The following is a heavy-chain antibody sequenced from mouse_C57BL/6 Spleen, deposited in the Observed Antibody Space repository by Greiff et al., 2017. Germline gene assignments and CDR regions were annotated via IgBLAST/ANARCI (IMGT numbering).Heavy chain of an antibody. V-gene: IGHV5-16*01. CDR3: ARDGPHYYGSSFDY. D-gene: IGHD1-1*01. Sequence: EVQRVESEGGLVQPGSSMKLSCTASGFTFSDYYMAWVRQVPEKGLEWVANINYDGSSTYYLDSLKSRFIISRDNAKNILYLQMSSLKSEDTATYYCARDGPHYYGSSFDYWGQGTTLTVSS. CDR2: INYDGSST. J-gene: IGHJ2*01. CDR1: GFTFSDYY.